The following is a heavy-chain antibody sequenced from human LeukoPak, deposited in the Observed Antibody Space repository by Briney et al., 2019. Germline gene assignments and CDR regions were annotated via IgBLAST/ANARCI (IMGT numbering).Heavy chain of an antibody. CDR2: ISYSGST. J-gene: IGHJ4*02. D-gene: IGHD3-22*01. V-gene: IGHV4-59*01. Sequence: PSETLSLTCTVSGGSISSYFWSWIRQPPGKGLEWIGYISYSGSTNYNPSLKSRVTMSVDTSKDQFSLNLSSVTAADTAVYYCGRDKDRYDGGGFIDYWGQGTQVTVSS. CDR1: GGSISSYF. CDR3: GRDKDRYDGGGFIDY.